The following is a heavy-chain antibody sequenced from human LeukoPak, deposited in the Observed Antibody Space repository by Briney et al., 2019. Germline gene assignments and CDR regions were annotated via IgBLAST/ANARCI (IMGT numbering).Heavy chain of an antibody. J-gene: IGHJ5*02. CDR1: GYTFTSYA. CDR3: ATRTLAAAEFS. Sequence: ASVKVSCKASGYTFTSYAMHWVRQAPGQRLECMGWINAGNGNTKYSQKSQGRVTITRDTSASTAYMELSSLRSEDTAVYYCATRTLAAAEFSWGQGTLVAVSS. CDR2: INAGNGNT. V-gene: IGHV1-3*01. D-gene: IGHD6-13*01.